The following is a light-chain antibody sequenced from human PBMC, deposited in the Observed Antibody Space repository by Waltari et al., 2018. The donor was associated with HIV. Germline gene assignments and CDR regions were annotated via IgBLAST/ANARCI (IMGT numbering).Light chain of an antibody. V-gene: IGLV6-57*04. CDR2: EDN. J-gene: IGLJ2*01. CDR1: SGSIDSTY. Sequence: NFMLTQPHSVSESPGKTVTISCTRSSGSIDSTYVQWHQQRPGSAPTSVIYEDNKRPPGVPVRFSGSIDSSSNSASLTIAGLKTEDEADYYCQSYDANTVVFGGGTKLTVL. CDR3: QSYDANTVV.